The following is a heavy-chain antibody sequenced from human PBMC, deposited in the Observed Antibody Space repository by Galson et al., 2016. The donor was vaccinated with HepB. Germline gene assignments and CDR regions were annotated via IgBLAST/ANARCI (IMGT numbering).Heavy chain of an antibody. J-gene: IGHJ4*02. CDR2: VRPYNGDT. CDR1: GYIISRYG. V-gene: IGHV1-18*01. D-gene: IGHD2-2*01. Sequence: SVKVSCKASGYIISRYGISWVRQARGQGPEWLGWVRPYNGDTLYAEKFQERVTLTMDTATSTAYMDLRNLGSDDTAVYYCVRGVRIVVSTAMRGAYYFDYWGQGTLVTVSS. CDR3: VRGVRIVVSTAMRGAYYFDY.